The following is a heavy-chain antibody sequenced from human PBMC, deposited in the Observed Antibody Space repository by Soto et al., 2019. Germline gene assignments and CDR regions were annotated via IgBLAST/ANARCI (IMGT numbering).Heavy chain of an antibody. D-gene: IGHD2-15*01. CDR1: GYTFTSYY. Sequence: GASVTVSCKASGYTFTSYYMHWVRQAPGQGLEWMGIINPSGGSTSYAQKFQGRVTMTRDTSTSTVYMELSSLRSEDTAVYYCARSRVRGNEFDYWGQGTLVTVSS. CDR2: INPSGGST. CDR3: ARSRVRGNEFDY. J-gene: IGHJ4*02. V-gene: IGHV1-46*01.